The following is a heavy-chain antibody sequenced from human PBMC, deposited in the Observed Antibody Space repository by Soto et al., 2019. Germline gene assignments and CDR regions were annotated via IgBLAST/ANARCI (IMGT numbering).Heavy chain of an antibody. CDR2: IYYSGST. CDR1: GVSISTYY. Sequence: SETLSLTCTVSGVSISTYYCSWIRQPPGKGLEWIGYIYYSGSTNYNPSLKRRVTISIDTSKNQFSLRLSSVTAADTAVYYCANYDSSGFGIWGWGQGTLVTVS. CDR3: ANYDSSGFGIWG. J-gene: IGHJ4*02. V-gene: IGHV4-59*01. D-gene: IGHD3-22*01.